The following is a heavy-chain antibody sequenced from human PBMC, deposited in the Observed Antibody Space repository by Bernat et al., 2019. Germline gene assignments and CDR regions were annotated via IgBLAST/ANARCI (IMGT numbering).Heavy chain of an antibody. V-gene: IGHV3-74*01. CDR2: INSDGSST. CDR3: ARGPPSNIAVAGTSGY. J-gene: IGHJ4*02. CDR1: GFTFSSYW. D-gene: IGHD6-19*01. Sequence: EVQLVESGGGLVQPGGSLRLSCAASGFTFSSYWTHWVRQAPGKGLVWVSRINSDGSSTSYADSVKGRFTISRDNAKNTLYLQMNSLRAEDTAVYYCARGPPSNIAVAGTSGYWGQGTLVTVSS.